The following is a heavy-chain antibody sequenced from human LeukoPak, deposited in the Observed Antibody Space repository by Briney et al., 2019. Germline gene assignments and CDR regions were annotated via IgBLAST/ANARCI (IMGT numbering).Heavy chain of an antibody. CDR2: IYYSGST. J-gene: IGHJ2*01. Sequence: PSETLSLTCTVSGDSISSYYWSWIRQPPGKGLEWIGYIYYSGSTNYNPSLKSRVIISVDTSKNQFSLKVSSVTAADTAVYYCARKYYYNSIRYWYFDLWGRGTLVTVSS. CDR3: ARKYYYNSIRYWYFDL. CDR1: GDSISSYY. V-gene: IGHV4-59*01. D-gene: IGHD3-22*01.